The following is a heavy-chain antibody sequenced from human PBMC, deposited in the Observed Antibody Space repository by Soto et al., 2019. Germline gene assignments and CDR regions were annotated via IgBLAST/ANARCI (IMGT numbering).Heavy chain of an antibody. D-gene: IGHD5-18*01. CDR1: GFTFSNYA. Sequence: LFCSPCGFTFSNYAMHWVRQAPGKGLEWVAVISYDGSRKYYADSVKGRFTISRDNSKNTLFLQMNGLGAEDTALFYCAKTLETAMVSMYFYAIEVWGQGATVTVSS. J-gene: IGHJ6*02. CDR2: ISYDGSRK. V-gene: IGHV3-30*04. CDR3: AKTLETAMVSMYFYAIEV.